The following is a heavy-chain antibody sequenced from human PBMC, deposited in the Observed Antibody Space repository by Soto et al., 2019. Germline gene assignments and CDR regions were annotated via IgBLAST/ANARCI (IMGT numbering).Heavy chain of an antibody. Sequence: SETLSLTCTVSGGSISTGGYYWNWIRQHPGKGLEWIGYFYYSGSTYYNPSLKSRVTISVNTSKNQFSLKLSSVTAADTAVYYCARHQMVVPAAYDYWGQGTLVTVSS. CDR2: FYYSGST. V-gene: IGHV4-31*03. J-gene: IGHJ4*02. D-gene: IGHD2-2*01. CDR1: GGSISTGGYY. CDR3: ARHQMVVPAAYDY.